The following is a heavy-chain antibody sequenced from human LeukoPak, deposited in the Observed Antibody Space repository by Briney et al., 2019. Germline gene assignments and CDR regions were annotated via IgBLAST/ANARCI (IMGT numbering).Heavy chain of an antibody. Sequence: SVKVSCNASGGTVSSDAVSWVRQAPGQGLEWMGGIIPIFGTANYAQKFQVRVTITPDQSTSTAYMELSSLRSEDTAVYYCARDGAQVRGAEYYYYGMDVWGKGTTVTVYS. CDR2: IIPIFGTA. CDR1: GGTVSSDA. V-gene: IGHV1-69*13. D-gene: IGHD3-10*01. CDR3: ARDGAQVRGAEYYYYGMDV. J-gene: IGHJ6*04.